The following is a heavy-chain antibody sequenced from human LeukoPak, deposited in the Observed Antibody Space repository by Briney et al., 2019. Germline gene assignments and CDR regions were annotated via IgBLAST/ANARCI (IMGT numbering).Heavy chain of an antibody. CDR3: ARVIGGYASWYFDL. V-gene: IGHV4-34*01. CDR2: INHSGST. CDR1: GGSFSGYY. Sequence: SETLSLTCAVYGGSFSGYYWSWIRLPPGKGLEWIGEINHSGSTNYNPSLKSRVTISVDTSKNQFSLELSSVTAADTAVYYCARVIGGYASWYFDLWGRGTLVTVSS. J-gene: IGHJ2*01. D-gene: IGHD5-12*01.